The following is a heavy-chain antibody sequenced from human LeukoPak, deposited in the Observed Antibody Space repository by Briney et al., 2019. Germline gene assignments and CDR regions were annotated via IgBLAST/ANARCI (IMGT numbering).Heavy chain of an antibody. V-gene: IGHV3-23*01. J-gene: IGHJ2*01. CDR2: ISGSGGST. Sequence: GGSLRLSCAASGFTFSSYAMSWVRQAPGKGLEWVSAISGSGGSTYYADSVKGRFTISRDISKNTLYLQMNDLGAEDTALYYCVRGLSGVSSWYFDLWGRGTLVSLS. D-gene: IGHD7-27*01. CDR1: GFTFSSYA. CDR3: VRGLSGVSSWYFDL.